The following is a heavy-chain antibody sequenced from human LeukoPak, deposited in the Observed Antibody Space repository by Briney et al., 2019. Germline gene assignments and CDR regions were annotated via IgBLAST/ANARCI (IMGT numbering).Heavy chain of an antibody. V-gene: IGHV4-38-2*01. Sequence: SETLSLTCGVSGYSISRGYYWAWIRQPPGKGLEWIGTIYHIGSTYYNPSLESRVTISVDTSKNEFSLNLNSVTAADTAVYYCARAGWIITSGIDYCGQGALVTVSS. J-gene: IGHJ4*02. D-gene: IGHD1-20*01. CDR1: GYSISRGYY. CDR2: IYHIGST. CDR3: ARAGWIITSGIDY.